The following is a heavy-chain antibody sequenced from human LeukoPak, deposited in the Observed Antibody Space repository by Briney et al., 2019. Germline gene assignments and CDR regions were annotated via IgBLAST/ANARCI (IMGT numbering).Heavy chain of an antibody. CDR3: ARGDGYSGIWIDP. CDR1: GFTFSSYG. D-gene: IGHD1-26*01. CDR2: IWYDGSNK. J-gene: IGHJ5*02. V-gene: IGHV3-33*01. Sequence: AAGTLSLSCAASGFTFSSYGMHWVRQAPGKGLEWVAVIWYDGSNKYYADSVKGRFTISRDNSKNALYLQMSSLRAEDTAVYYCARGDGYSGIWIDPWGEGTVVTVSS.